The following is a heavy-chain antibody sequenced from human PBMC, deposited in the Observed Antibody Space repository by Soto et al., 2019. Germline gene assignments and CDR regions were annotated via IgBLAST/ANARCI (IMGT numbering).Heavy chain of an antibody. CDR1: GGSSVSFD. CDR2: IYYSGST. Sequence: SQILSVRSSVAGGSSVSFDWSWILKPTVTVLEWNGYIYYSGSTSYNPSLKRRVTISVDTSKNQFSLKLSSVTAADTAVYYCARERSYDSSGYRGVGGFDIWAQGIMVTV. J-gene: IGHJ3*02. D-gene: IGHD3-22*01. V-gene: IGHV4-59*01. CDR3: ARERSYDSSGYRGVGGFDI.